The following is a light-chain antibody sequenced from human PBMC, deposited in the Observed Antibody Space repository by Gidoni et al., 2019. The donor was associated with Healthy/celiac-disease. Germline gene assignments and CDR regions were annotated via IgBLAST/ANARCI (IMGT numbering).Light chain of an antibody. J-gene: IGLJ3*02. CDR1: SGSVSTSYY. CDR2: STN. CDR3: VLYMGSGIWV. V-gene: IGLV8-61*01. Sequence: QTVVTHEPSFSVSPGGTVTLTCGLSSGSVSTSYYPSWYQKTPGQAPRTLIYSTNTRSSGVPDRFSGSILGNKAALTITGAQADDESDYYCVLYMGSGIWVFGGGTKLTVL.